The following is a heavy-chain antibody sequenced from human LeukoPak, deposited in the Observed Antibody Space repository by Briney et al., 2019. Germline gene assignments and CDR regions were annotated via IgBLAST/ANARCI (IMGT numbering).Heavy chain of an antibody. Sequence: GASVKVSCKASGYTFTSYDINWVRQATGQGLEWMGGFDPEDGETIYAQKFQGRVTMTEDTSTDTAYMELSSLRSEDTAVYYCATPYPYYYYGMDVWGQGTTVTVSS. CDR1: GYTFTSYD. CDR3: ATPYPYYYYGMDV. J-gene: IGHJ6*02. V-gene: IGHV1-24*01. CDR2: FDPEDGET.